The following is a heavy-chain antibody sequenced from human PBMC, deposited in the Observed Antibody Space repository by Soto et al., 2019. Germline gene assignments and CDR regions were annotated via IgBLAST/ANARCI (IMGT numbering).Heavy chain of an antibody. CDR2: ISYTGST. V-gene: IGHV4-59*01. CDR1: GGSISNYH. Sequence: QEQLQESGPRLVKPSETLSLTCSVSGGSISNYHWSWIRQPPGKGLEWIGYISYTGSTNYSPSLKSRVTMLLATSKKQFSLKLSSVTAADTPVYYCARVAADAYWSGYDDYWGQGTLVTVSS. D-gene: IGHD3-3*01. CDR3: ARVAADAYWSGYDDY. J-gene: IGHJ4*02.